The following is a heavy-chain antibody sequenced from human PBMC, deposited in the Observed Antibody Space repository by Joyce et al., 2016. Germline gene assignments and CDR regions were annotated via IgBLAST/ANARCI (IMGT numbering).Heavy chain of an antibody. CDR3: AALFPCSNGICEDFDY. V-gene: IGHV5-10-1*03. CDR1: GYTFTKYW. D-gene: IGHD2-8*01. CDR2: IDPVYSYT. J-gene: IGHJ4*02. Sequence: EVRLVKSGAEVKKPGESLTISCKASGYTFTKYWITWVRQMPGRAPECMGHIDPVYSYTDYRPSFQGHVSISVDRSTSTAYLQWSSLKASDTAIYYCAALFPCSNGICEDFDYWGQGTLVTVSS.